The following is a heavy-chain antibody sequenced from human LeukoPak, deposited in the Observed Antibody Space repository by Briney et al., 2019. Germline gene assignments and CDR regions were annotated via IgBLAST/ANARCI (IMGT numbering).Heavy chain of an antibody. J-gene: IGHJ6*04. V-gene: IGHV3-48*03. Sequence: GGSLRVSSAASGFTFSSYEMNWVRQAPGKGLEWVSYISSSGSTIYYADSVKGRFTISRDNAKNSLYLQMNSLRAEDTAVYYFAELGITMIGGVWGKGTTVTISS. CDR3: AELGITMIGGV. CDR2: ISSSGSTI. CDR1: GFTFSSYE. D-gene: IGHD3-10*02.